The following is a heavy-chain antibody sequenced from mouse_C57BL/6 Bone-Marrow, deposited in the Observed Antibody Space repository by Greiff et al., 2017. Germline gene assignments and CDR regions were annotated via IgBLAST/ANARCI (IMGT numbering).Heavy chain of an antibody. CDR2: IDPSDSYT. D-gene: IGHD3-2*02. CDR1: GYTFTSYW. CDR3: ARQLRLRGFAY. J-gene: IGHJ3*01. V-gene: IGHV1-50*01. Sequence: QVQLQQPGAELVKPGASVKLSCKASGYTFTSYWMQWVKQRPGQGLEWIGEIDPSDSYTNYNQKFKGKATLTVDTSSSTAYMPLSSLTSEDSAVYYCARQLRLRGFAYWGQGTLVTVSA.